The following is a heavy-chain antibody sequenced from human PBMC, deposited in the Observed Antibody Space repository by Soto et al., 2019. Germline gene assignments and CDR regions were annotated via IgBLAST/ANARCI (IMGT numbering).Heavy chain of an antibody. CDR3: EMSRSRYGHNGVLN. CDR2: IYYSGST. D-gene: IGHD5-18*01. CDR1: GGYNRSRGYC. V-gene: IGHV4-31*03. Sequence: SQTLPLPCTVSGGYNRSRGYCWIFIRKHPGKGLEWIGYIYYSGSTYYNPSLKSRGTISVATSKNQFSLKLRSVTAADTAGYDCEMSRSRYGHNGVLNRGQGTLVT. J-gene: IGHJ4*02.